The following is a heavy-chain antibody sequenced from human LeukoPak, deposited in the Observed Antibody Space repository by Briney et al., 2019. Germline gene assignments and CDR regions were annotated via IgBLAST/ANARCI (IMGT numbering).Heavy chain of an antibody. V-gene: IGHV4-59*01. J-gene: IGHJ5*02. D-gene: IGHD6-19*01. CDR1: GGSISSYY. Sequence: SETLSLTCTVSGGSISSYYWSWIRQPPGKGLEWIGYIYYSGSTNYNPSLKSRVTISVDTSKNQFSLKLSSVTAADTAVYYCARGPYSSGWFSGWFDPGAREPWSPSPQ. CDR3: ARGPYSSGWFSGWFDP. CDR2: IYYSGST.